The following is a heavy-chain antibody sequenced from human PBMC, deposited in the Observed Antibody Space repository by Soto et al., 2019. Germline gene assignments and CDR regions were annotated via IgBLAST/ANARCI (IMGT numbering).Heavy chain of an antibody. CDR1: GFTFSSYA. D-gene: IGHD3-3*01. J-gene: IGHJ6*02. CDR3: ARGYDFWSGYYTPDYGMDV. CDR2: ISYDGSNK. V-gene: IGHV3-30-3*01. Sequence: PSETLSLSCAASGFTFSSYAMHWVRQAPGKGLEWVAVISYDGSNKYYADSVKGRFTISRDNSKNTLYLQMNSLRAEDTAVYYCARGYDFWSGYYTPDYGMDVWGQGTTVTVSS.